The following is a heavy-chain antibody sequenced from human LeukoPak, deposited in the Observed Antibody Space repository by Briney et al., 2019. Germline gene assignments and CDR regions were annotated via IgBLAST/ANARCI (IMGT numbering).Heavy chain of an antibody. Sequence: PGGSLRLSCAASGFTFSTYGMHWVRQAPGKGLEWVALVWYDGSDKFYEDSVKGRFTISRDNSKNTLYLQTNSLRAEDTAVYYCARDRSYGSGNYYPDYWGQGTLVTVSS. CDR2: VWYDGSDK. CDR3: ARDRSYGSGNYYPDY. CDR1: GFTFSTYG. J-gene: IGHJ4*02. D-gene: IGHD3-10*01. V-gene: IGHV3-33*01.